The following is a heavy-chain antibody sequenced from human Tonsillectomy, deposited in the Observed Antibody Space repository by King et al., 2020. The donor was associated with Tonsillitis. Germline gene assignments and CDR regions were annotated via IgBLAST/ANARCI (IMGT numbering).Heavy chain of an antibody. D-gene: IGHD5-12*01. J-gene: IGHJ4*02. V-gene: IGHV4-59*01. CDR2: IYYFGST. CDR1: GGSISSYY. CDR3: ARGFSGYDASFKY. Sequence: QLQESGPGLVKSSETLSLTCTVSGGSISSYYWSWIRQPPGKGLEWIGKIYYFGSTNYSPSLKSRVTISLDTSKNQFSLKLGSVTAADTAVYYCARGFSGYDASFKYWGQGTLVTVSS.